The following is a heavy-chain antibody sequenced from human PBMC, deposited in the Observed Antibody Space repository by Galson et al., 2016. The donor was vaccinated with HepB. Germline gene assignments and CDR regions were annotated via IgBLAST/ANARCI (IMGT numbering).Heavy chain of an antibody. J-gene: IGHJ6*02. Sequence: SLRLSCAASGFTFSSYSMSWVRQAPGKGLEWVSYISSGSSTIFYADSVKGRFTISRDRGKNSLFLQMNSLREEDTAVYYCARGHNWNDASPWGHYYYGMDVWGQGTTVTVSS. V-gene: IGHV3-48*02. CDR2: ISSGSSTI. CDR3: ARGHNWNDASPWGHYYYGMDV. CDR1: GFTFSSYS. D-gene: IGHD1-1*01.